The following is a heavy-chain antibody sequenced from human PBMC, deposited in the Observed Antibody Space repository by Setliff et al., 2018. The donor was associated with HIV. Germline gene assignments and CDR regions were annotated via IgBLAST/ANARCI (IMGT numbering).Heavy chain of an antibody. V-gene: IGHV1-2*04. J-gene: IGHJ3*02. CDR1: GYSFTDYY. CDR3: ARAHRLQWFGEFCFDI. CDR2: INPKSDGT. D-gene: IGHD3-10*01. Sequence: GASVKVSCKASGYSFTDYYIHWVRQAPGQGLEWMGWINPKSDGTNYAQKFQGWITMTRDTSISTAYMELSRLRSDDTAVYYCARAHRLQWFGEFCFDIWGQGTMVTVS.